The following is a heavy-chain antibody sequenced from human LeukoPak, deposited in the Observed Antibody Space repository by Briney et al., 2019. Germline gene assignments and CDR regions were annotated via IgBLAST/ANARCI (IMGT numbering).Heavy chain of an antibody. Sequence: ASVKVSCKASGYTFTGYYIHWVRQAPGQGLECVGWINPNSGGTNYAQRFQGRVTMTRDTSISTAYMELSRLRSDDTAVYYCARGGSGSYFSWLDPWGQGTLVTVSS. CDR2: INPNSGGT. V-gene: IGHV1-2*02. CDR1: GYTFTGYY. CDR3: ARGGSGSYFSWLDP. J-gene: IGHJ5*02. D-gene: IGHD3-10*01.